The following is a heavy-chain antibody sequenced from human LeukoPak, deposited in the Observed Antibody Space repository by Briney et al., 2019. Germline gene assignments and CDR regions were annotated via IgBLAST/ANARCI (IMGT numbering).Heavy chain of an antibody. Sequence: GGSLRLSCAASGFTVSCNYMSWVRQAPGKGLEWVSVIYSGGSTYYADTVKGRFTISRHNSKNTLYLQMNSVRAEDTAVYYCAREQISSGWLLNFEFDYWGQGTLVTVSS. CDR3: AREQISSGWLLNFEFDY. V-gene: IGHV3-53*04. D-gene: IGHD6-19*01. CDR2: IYSGGST. CDR1: GFTVSCNY. J-gene: IGHJ4*02.